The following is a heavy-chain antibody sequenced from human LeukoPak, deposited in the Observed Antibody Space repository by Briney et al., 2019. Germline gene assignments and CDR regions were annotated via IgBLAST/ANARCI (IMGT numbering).Heavy chain of an antibody. V-gene: IGHV4-61*01. CDR1: GGSVSDNNFF. Sequence: SETLSLTCTVSGGSVSDNNFFWNWIRQPPGKGLEWIGDIYYSGSIKYNPSLKSRVTMSVDTSKNQFSLKLSSVTAADTAIYYCARENPSGYYNRPIDYWGQGTLVIVSS. CDR3: ARENPSGYYNRPIDY. J-gene: IGHJ4*02. CDR2: IYYSGSI. D-gene: IGHD3-22*01.